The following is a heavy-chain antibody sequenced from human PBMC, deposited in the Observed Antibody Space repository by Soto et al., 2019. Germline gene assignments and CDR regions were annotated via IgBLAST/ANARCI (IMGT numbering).Heavy chain of an antibody. Sequence: GESLKISCQGSGYSFATYWIAWVRQMPGKGLEWVGIIYPGDSDTRYSPSFQGQVTISADKSISTAYLQWSSLKASDSAIFYCARGEGSGSFYNFAYWGQGTLVTV. J-gene: IGHJ4*02. CDR1: GYSFATYW. CDR2: IYPGDSDT. V-gene: IGHV5-51*01. CDR3: ARGEGSGSFYNFAY. D-gene: IGHD3-10*01.